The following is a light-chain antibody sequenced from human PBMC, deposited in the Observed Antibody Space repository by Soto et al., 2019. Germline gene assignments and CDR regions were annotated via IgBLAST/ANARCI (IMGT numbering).Light chain of an antibody. CDR2: DAS. V-gene: IGKV1-8*01. CDR3: QQYESYSYT. J-gene: IGKJ2*01. Sequence: AIRMTQSPSSFSASTGARVPITCRASQGISSYLAWYQQKPGKAPKLLIYDASILESGVPSRFSGSGSGTEFTLTISSLHPDDFATYYCQQYESYSYTFGQGTKVDIK. CDR1: QGISSY.